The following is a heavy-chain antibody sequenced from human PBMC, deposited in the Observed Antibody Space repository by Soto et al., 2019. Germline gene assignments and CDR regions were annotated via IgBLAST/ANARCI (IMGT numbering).Heavy chain of an antibody. CDR2: MNPNSGNT. CDR3: ARFIAARPGRWFDP. V-gene: IGHV1-8*01. Sequence: ASVKVSCKASGYTFTSYDINWVRQATGQGLEWMGWMNPNSGNTGYAQKFQGRVTMTTNTSISTAYMELSSLRSEDTAVYYCARFIAARPGRWFDPWGQGTLVTVSS. CDR1: GYTFTSYD. J-gene: IGHJ5*02. D-gene: IGHD6-6*01.